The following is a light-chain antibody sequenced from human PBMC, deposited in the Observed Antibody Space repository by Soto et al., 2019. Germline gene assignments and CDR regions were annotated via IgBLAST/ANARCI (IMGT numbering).Light chain of an antibody. Sequence: TVLTPTPDTLSLSPKKRSTLAGRASQSVSSNYLAWYQQKLGQAPRLLIYDASRRATGIPDRFIGSRSGTDFTLPISRLEPEDFAVYYCPQYGSSGTFGQGTKVDIK. CDR2: DAS. CDR3: PQYGSSGT. CDR1: QSVSSNY. V-gene: IGKV3-20*01. J-gene: IGKJ1*01.